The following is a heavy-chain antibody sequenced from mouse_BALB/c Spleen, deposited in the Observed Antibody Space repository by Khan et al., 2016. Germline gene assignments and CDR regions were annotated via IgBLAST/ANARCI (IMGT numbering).Heavy chain of an antibody. CDR1: GYTFTNYG. V-gene: IGHV9-3-1*01. CDR3: ARSTYYGYYYAMDY. D-gene: IGHD1-2*01. J-gene: IGHJ4*01. Sequence: QIQLVQSGPELKKPGETVKISCKASGYTFTNYGMNWVRQAPGKGLQWMGWMNPYTGEPTYTDDFKGRFAFSLETSASTAYLQINNLKNEDTATYFCARSTYYGYYYAMDYGGQGTSVTVSS. CDR2: MNPYTGEP.